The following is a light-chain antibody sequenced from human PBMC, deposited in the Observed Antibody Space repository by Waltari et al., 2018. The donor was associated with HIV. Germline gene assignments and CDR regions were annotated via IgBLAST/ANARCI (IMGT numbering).Light chain of an antibody. Sequence: QSVLTQPPSASGSPGQRVTISSSGSHPNIGTNNAHRYQQPPGAAPKLLTSLNDQRPSGVPDRFSGSKSGTSASLVISGLRSEDEADYFCSVWDDSLAGWMFGGGTRLTVL. V-gene: IGLV1-47*01. CDR2: LND. CDR3: SVWDDSLAGWM. CDR1: HPNIGTNN. J-gene: IGLJ3*02.